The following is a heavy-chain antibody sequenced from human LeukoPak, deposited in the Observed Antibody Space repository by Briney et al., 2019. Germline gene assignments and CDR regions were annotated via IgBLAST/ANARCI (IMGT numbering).Heavy chain of an antibody. CDR2: IYYSVST. D-gene: IGHD3-10*01. CDR3: ARAISDSLWFGELFWTRIGPVDY. CDR1: GGSISSSSFY. Sequence: SETLSLTCTVSGGSISSSSFYWGWIRQPPGKGLEWIGIIYYSVSTYYNPSLKSRVTISVDTSKNQFSLQLNSVTPEDTAVYYCARAISDSLWFGELFWTRIGPVDYWGQGTLVTVSS. J-gene: IGHJ4*02. V-gene: IGHV4-39*01.